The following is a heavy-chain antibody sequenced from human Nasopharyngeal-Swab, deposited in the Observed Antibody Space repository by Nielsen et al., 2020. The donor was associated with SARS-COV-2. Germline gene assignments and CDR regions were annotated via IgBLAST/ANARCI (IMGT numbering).Heavy chain of an antibody. CDR2: INTNTGKA. Sequence: ASVKVSCKASGYTFSRHALNWVRQAPGQGLEWMGWINTNTGKATYAQGFTGRFVFSLDTSVSTAYLQINTLKAEDTAVYYCARDGLRGVLTGYDYWGQGSLVPVSS. CDR3: ARDGLRGVLTGYDY. CDR1: GYTFSRHA. J-gene: IGHJ4*02. V-gene: IGHV7-4-1*02. D-gene: IGHD3-9*01.